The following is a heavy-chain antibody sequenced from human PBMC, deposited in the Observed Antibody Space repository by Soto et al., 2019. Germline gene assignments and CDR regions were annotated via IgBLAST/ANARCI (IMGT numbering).Heavy chain of an antibody. D-gene: IGHD2-2*01. CDR2: IYPGDSDT. Sequence: PGESLKISCKGSGYSFTSYWIGWVRQMPGKGLEWMGIIYPGDSDTRYSPSFQGQVTISADKSISTAYLQWSSLKASDTAMYYCARQGGGFVLVPAATNWFDPWGQGTLVTVSS. J-gene: IGHJ5*02. V-gene: IGHV5-51*01. CDR3: ARQGGGFVLVPAATNWFDP. CDR1: GYSFTSYW.